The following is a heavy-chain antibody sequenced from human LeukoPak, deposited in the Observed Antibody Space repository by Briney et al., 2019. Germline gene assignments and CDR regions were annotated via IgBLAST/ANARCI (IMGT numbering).Heavy chain of an antibody. J-gene: IGHJ4*02. CDR2: IYYSGST. V-gene: IGHV4-39*01. Sequence: PSETLSLTCTVSGGSISSSSYYWGWIRQPPGKGLEWIGSIYYSGSTYYNPSLKSRVTISVDTSKNQFSLKLSSVTAADTAVYYCATYQYYGDLDYWGQGTLVTVSS. CDR1: GGSISSSSYY. CDR3: ATYQYYGDLDY. D-gene: IGHD4-17*01.